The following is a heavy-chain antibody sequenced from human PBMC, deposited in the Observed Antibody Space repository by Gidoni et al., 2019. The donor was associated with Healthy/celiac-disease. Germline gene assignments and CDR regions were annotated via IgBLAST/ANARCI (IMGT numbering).Heavy chain of an antibody. V-gene: IGHV1-69*01. D-gene: IGHD1-20*01. CDR3: ARVASWVYKTYYYYYMDV. Sequence: QVQLVQSGAEVKKPGSSVKVSCKASGGTFSSYAISWVRQAPGQGLEWMGGIIPIFGTANNAQKCQGRVTNTADESTSTAYMELSSLRSEDTAVYYCARVASWVYKTYYYYYMDVWGKGTTVTVSS. CDR1: GGTFSSYA. J-gene: IGHJ6*03. CDR2: IIPIFGTA.